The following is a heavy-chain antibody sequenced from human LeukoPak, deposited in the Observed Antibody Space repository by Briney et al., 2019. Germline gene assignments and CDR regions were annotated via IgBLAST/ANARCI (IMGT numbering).Heavy chain of an antibody. CDR2: NIPIFGTA. J-gene: IGHJ6*04. V-gene: IGHV1-69*13. CDR3: ASTVVPAATVGDYYYYYGMDV. D-gene: IGHD2-2*01. CDR1: GGTFSSYA. Sequence: SVKVSCKASGGTFSSYAISWVRQAPGQGLEWMGGNIPIFGTANYAQKFQGRVTITADESTSTAYMELSSLRSEDTAVYYCASTVVPAATVGDYYYYYGMDVWGKGTTVTVSS.